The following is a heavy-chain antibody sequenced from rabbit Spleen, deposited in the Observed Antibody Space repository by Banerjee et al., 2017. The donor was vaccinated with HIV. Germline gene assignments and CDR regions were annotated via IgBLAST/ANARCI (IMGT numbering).Heavy chain of an antibody. CDR1: GFSFSSGYF. Sequence: QQLVESGGGLVKPGASLTLTCKASGFSFSSGYFMCWVRQAPGKGPEWIACIYAGSGGSTYYASWAKGRFTISKTSSTTVTLQMTSLTAADTATYFCTRDAGNSGGYPLDLWGQGTLVTVS. J-gene: IGHJ6*01. V-gene: IGHV1S40*01. CDR2: IYAGSGGST. D-gene: IGHD1-1*01. CDR3: TRDAGNSGGYPLDL.